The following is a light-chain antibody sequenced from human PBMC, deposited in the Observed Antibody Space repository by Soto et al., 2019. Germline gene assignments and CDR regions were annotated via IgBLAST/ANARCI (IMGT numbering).Light chain of an antibody. CDR3: QQLNSYPRT. J-gene: IGKJ2*01. CDR1: QGISSY. CDR2: AAS. Sequence: DIQLTQSPSFLSASVGDRVTITCRASQGISSYLAWYQQKPGKAPKLLIYAASTLQSGVPSRFSGSGSGTEITLTISRLQPEDFATYYCQQLNSYPRTFGQGTKLEIK. V-gene: IGKV1-9*01.